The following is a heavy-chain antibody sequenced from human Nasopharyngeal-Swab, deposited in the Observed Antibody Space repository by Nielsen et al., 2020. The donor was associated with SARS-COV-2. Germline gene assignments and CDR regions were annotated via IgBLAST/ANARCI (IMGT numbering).Heavy chain of an antibody. CDR1: GFSLSSYW. V-gene: IGHV3-74*01. D-gene: IGHD2/OR15-2a*01. CDR2: INPDGNTI. J-gene: IGHJ4*02. CDR3: TRDTFGPTDS. Sequence: GESLKISCAASGFSLSSYWMHWVRQAPGKGLSWVSRINPDGNTINYADSVKGRFTISRDTAKNTLYLQMSSLRVEDTAVYYSTRDTFGPTDSWGQGTLVTVSS.